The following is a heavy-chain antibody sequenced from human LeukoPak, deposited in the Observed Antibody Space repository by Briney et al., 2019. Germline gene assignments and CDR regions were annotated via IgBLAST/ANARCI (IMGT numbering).Heavy chain of an antibody. CDR2: MYYSGST. CDR3: ASALWSGSGWFDP. V-gene: IGHV4-61*08. J-gene: IGHJ5*02. CDR1: GGSINSDGYY. Sequence: SETLSLTCTVSGGSINSDGYYWSWIRQPPGKGLEWIGYMYYSGSTNYNPSLKSRVTISGDTSKNQVSLKLSFVTAADTAVYYCASALWSGSGWFDPWGQGILVTVSS. D-gene: IGHD3-3*01.